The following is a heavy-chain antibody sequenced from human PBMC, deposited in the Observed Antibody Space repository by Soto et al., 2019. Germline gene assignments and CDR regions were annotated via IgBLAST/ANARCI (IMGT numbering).Heavy chain of an antibody. J-gene: IGHJ4*02. V-gene: IGHV1-3*01. CDR3: ARDPDYDFWSGPPPDDY. CDR1: GYTFTSYA. Sequence: ASVKVSRKASGYTFTSYAMHWVRQAPGQRLEWMGWINAGNGNTKHSQKFQGRVTITRDTSASTAYMELSSLRSEDTAVYYCARDPDYDFWSGPPPDDYWGQGTLVTVSS. D-gene: IGHD3-3*01. CDR2: INAGNGNT.